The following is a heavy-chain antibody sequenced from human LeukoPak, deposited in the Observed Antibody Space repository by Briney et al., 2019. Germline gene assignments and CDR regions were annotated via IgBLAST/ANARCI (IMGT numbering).Heavy chain of an antibody. J-gene: IGHJ3*02. CDR1: EFTFSIYS. V-gene: IGHV3-21*01. CDR2: ISSSSSYI. Sequence: GGSLRLSCATSEFTFSIYSMNWVRQAPGKGLEWVSFISSSSSYIYYADSVKGRFTISRDNAKNSLYLQMNSLRAEDTAVYYCARGDWTDPFDIWGQGTMVTVSS. CDR3: ARGDWTDPFDI. D-gene: IGHD3/OR15-3a*01.